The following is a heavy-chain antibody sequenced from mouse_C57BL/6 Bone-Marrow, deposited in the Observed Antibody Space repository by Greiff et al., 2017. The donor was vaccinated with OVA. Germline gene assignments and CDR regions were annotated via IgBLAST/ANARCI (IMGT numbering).Heavy chain of an antibody. Sequence: QVQLQQSGAELVRPGASVTLSCKASGYTFTDYEMHWVKQTPVHGLEWIGAIDPETGGTAYNQKFKGKAILTADKSSSTAYMELRSLTSEDSAVYYCTHTDYDYDEEAYWGQGTLVTVSA. V-gene: IGHV1-15*01. CDR1: GYTFTDYE. D-gene: IGHD2-4*01. CDR3: THTDYDYDEEAY. J-gene: IGHJ3*01. CDR2: IDPETGGT.